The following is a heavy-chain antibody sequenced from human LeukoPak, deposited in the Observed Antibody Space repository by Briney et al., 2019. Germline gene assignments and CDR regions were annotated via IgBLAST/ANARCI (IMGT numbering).Heavy chain of an antibody. CDR2: IYYSGST. CDR1: GGSISSYY. V-gene: IGHV4-59*01. D-gene: IGHD3-16*01. J-gene: IGHJ4*02. CDR3: ARFPFTGDLDY. Sequence: PSETLSLTCTVSGGSISSYYWSWTRHRPGRGLEWIGYIYYSGSTNYNPSLKSRVTISVDTSKNQFSLKLSSVTAADTAVYYCARFPFTGDLDYWGQGTLVTVSS.